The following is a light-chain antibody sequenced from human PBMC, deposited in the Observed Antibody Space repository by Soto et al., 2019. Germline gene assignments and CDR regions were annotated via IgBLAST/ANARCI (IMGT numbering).Light chain of an antibody. CDR2: DTT. J-gene: IGKJ3*01. Sequence: EIVLTQSPATVSVSPGESATLSCRASQSVRNYLAWYQQKPGQAPRHLIFDTTNRATGIPSRFSGSASGTYVTLTISNLEPEDFAVYYCQQRSNSPPWTFGPGTRVDL. V-gene: IGKV3-11*01. CDR1: QSVRNY. CDR3: QQRSNSPPWT.